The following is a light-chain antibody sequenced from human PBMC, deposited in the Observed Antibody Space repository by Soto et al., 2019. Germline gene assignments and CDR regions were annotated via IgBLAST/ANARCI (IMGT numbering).Light chain of an antibody. CDR2: NAS. J-gene: IGKJ1*01. Sequence: DIQMTQSPSTLSGSVGDRVTITCRASQTISSWVAWYQQKPGKAPKILIYNASTLKSGVPSRFSGSGSGTEFTLTISSLQPDDFATYYRQHYNSYSESFGQGTKVDLK. CDR1: QTISSW. CDR3: QHYNSYSES. V-gene: IGKV1-5*03.